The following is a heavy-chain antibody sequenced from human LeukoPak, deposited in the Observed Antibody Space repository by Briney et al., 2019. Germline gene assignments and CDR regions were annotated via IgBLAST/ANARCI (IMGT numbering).Heavy chain of an antibody. Sequence: PGRSLRLSCAASGFNFSIYGMHWVRQAPGKGLEWVAVIWFDGSIKYYADSVKGRFTISRDNSENMLFLQMNSLTAEDTAVYYCGRWAFDYWGQGTVVTVSS. J-gene: IGHJ4*02. CDR3: GRWAFDY. CDR1: GFNFSIYG. V-gene: IGHV3-33*01. CDR2: IWFDGSIK.